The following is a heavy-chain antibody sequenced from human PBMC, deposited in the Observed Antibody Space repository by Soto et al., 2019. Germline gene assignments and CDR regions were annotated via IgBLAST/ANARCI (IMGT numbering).Heavy chain of an antibody. Sequence: ASVKVSCKASGYTFTSYGISWVRQAPGQGLEWMGWISAYNGNTNYAQKLQGRVTMTTDTSTSTAYMELRSLRSDDTAVYYCARDPIAAAGTIYYYMDVWGKGTKVTVSS. V-gene: IGHV1-18*01. CDR3: ARDPIAAAGTIYYYMDV. J-gene: IGHJ6*03. CDR2: ISAYNGNT. D-gene: IGHD6-13*01. CDR1: GYTFTSYG.